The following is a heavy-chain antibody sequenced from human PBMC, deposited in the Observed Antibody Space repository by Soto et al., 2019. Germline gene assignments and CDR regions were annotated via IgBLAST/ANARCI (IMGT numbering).Heavy chain of an antibody. CDR3: AHQFSSSTCSAFDH. CDR2: ISAGVIDT. D-gene: IGHD2-2*01. Sequence: EVQLLESGEALVQPGGSLRLSCAASGFTYNIYAMSWVRQAPGKGLEWVSGISAGVIDTYYADSVKGRFTVSRDDFKNTLYLQTHSLRADVTAVYSCAHQFSSSTCSAFDHWGRGTLVTVSS. CDR1: GFTYNIYA. J-gene: IGHJ4*02. V-gene: IGHV3-23*01.